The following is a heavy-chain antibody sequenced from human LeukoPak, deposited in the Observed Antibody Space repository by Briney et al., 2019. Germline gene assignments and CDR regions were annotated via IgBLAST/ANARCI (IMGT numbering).Heavy chain of an antibody. D-gene: IGHD6-6*01. CDR3: AKDMSSSSFSVDY. CDR2: ISWNSGSI. J-gene: IGHJ4*02. V-gene: IGHV3-9*01. CDR1: GFTFDDYA. Sequence: GGSLRLSCAASGFTFDDYAMHRVRQAPGKGLEWVSGISWNSGSIGYADSVKGRFTISRDNAKNSLYLQMNSLRAEDTALYYCAKDMSSSSFSVDYWGQGTLVTVSS.